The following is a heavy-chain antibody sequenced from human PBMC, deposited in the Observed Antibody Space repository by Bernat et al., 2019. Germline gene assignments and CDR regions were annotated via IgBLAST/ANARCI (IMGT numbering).Heavy chain of an antibody. D-gene: IGHD1-7*01. CDR2: IWYDGSNK. CDR3: ASGILGLHANDY. J-gene: IGHJ4*02. V-gene: IGHV3-33*01. CDR1: GFTFSSYG. Sequence: QVQLVESGGGVVQPGRSLRLSCAASGFTFSSYGMHWVRQAPGKGLEWVAVIWYDGSNKYYADSVKGRFTISRDNSKNTLYLQMNSLRAEDTAVYYCASGILGLHANDYWGQGTLVTVSS.